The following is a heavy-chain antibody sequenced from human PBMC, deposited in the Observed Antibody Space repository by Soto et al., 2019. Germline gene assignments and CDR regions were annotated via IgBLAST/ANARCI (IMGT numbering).Heavy chain of an antibody. V-gene: IGHV4-39*01. D-gene: IGHD3-10*01. J-gene: IGHJ4*02. CDR3: ARHRGYFDY. CDR2: IYYSGST. Sequence: NPSETMSLTCAVSGGSISSSNWWGWIRQPPGKGLEWIGSIYYSGSTYYNPSLKSRVTISVDTSKNQFSLKLSSVTAADTAVYYCARHRGYFDYWGQGTLVTVSS. CDR1: GGSISSSNW.